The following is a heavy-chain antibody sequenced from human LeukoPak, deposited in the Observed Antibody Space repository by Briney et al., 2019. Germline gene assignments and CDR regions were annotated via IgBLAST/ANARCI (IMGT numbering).Heavy chain of an antibody. J-gene: IGHJ4*02. Sequence: PGRSLRLSCAASGFTFSTHSMNWVRQAPGKGLEWVSSISTTSTYIYYADSVKGRFTISRDNAKSALYLQMNSRRAEYTAVYYCARKCGGYYDRSGCDYWGQGTLVTVSS. D-gene: IGHD3-22*01. CDR2: ISTTSTYI. V-gene: IGHV3-21*01. CDR3: ARKCGGYYDRSGCDY. CDR1: GFTFSTHS.